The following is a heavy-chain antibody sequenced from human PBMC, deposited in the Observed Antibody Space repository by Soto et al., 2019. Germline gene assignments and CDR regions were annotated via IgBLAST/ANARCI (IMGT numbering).Heavy chain of an antibody. D-gene: IGHD6-19*01. V-gene: IGHV3-43*01. CDR2: ISWDGGST. J-gene: IGHJ3*02. CDR1: GFTFDDYT. CDR3: AKDSAHRCSGWTYDAFDI. Sequence: PGGSLRLSCAASGFTFDDYTMHWVRQAPGKGLEWVSLISWDGGSTYYADSVKGRFTISRDNSKNSLYLQMNSLRTEDTTLYYCAKDSAHRCSGWTYDAFDIWGQGTMVTVSS.